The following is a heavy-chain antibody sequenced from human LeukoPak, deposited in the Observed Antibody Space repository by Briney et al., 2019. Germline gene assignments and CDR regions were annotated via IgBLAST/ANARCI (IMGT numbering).Heavy chain of an antibody. D-gene: IGHD1-26*01. J-gene: IGHJ4*02. CDR1: GFTVSSNY. V-gene: IGHV3-53*01. CDR2: IYDSGTT. CDR3: ARGNSGSYYRKAYYFDY. Sequence: GGSLRLSCATSGFTVSSNYMSWVRQAPGKGLEWVSVIYDSGTTYYADSVKGRFLIFRDTSKNTVDLQMNSLRVEDTAVYYCARGNSGSYYRKAYYFDYWGQGTLVTVSS.